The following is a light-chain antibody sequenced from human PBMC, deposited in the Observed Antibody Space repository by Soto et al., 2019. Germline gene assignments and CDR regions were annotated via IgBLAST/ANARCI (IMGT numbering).Light chain of an antibody. CDR2: AAS. Sequence: IQMTQSPSSVSASVGDRITITCRASPGISSWLAGYQQKPGKDPKLLIYAASSFQSGVPSRFSGSGSGTDYTLTISSLQPGDFAPYDCQQANSFPLTFGGGTNVEIK. J-gene: IGKJ4*01. CDR3: QQANSFPLT. CDR1: PGISSW. V-gene: IGKV1-12*01.